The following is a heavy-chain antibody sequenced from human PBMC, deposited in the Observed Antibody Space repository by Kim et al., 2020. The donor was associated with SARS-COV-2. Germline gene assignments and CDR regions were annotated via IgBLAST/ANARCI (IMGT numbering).Heavy chain of an antibody. V-gene: IGHV1-69*04. CDR1: GGTFSSYA. CDR3: ASGELIQLRTGYYGMDV. CDR2: IIPILGIA. D-gene: IGHD5-18*01. Sequence: SVKVSCKASGGTFSSYAISWVRQAPGQGLEWMGRIIPILGIANYAQKFQGRVTITADKSTSTAYMELSSLGSEDTAVYYCASGELIQLRTGYYGMDVWGQGTTVTVSS. J-gene: IGHJ6*02.